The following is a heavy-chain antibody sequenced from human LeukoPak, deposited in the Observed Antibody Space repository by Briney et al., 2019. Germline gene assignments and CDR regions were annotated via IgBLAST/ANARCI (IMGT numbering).Heavy chain of an antibody. CDR3: ARESVSPSDAFDI. V-gene: IGHV4-59*01. CDR2: IYYSGST. J-gene: IGHJ3*02. D-gene: IGHD1-14*01. Sequence: PSETLSLTCTVSGGSISSYYWSWIRQPPGKGLEWIGYIYYSGSTNYNPSLKSRVTISVDTSKNQFSPKLSSVTAADTAVYYCARESVSPSDAFDIWGQGTMVTVSS. CDR1: GGSISSYY.